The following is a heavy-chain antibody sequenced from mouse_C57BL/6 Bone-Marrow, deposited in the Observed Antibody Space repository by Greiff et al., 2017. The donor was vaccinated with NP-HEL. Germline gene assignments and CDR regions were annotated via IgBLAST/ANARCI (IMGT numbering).Heavy chain of an antibody. Sequence: LQESGAELVMPGASVKLSCKASGYTFTSYWMHWVKQRPGQGLEWIGEIDPSDSYTNYIQKFKGKSTLTVDKSSSTAYMQLSSLTSEDSAVYYCARSSDGYYYAMDYWGQGTSVTVSS. CDR2: IDPSDSYT. D-gene: IGHD2-3*01. CDR1: GYTFTSYW. V-gene: IGHV1-69*01. J-gene: IGHJ4*01. CDR3: ARSSDGYYYAMDY.